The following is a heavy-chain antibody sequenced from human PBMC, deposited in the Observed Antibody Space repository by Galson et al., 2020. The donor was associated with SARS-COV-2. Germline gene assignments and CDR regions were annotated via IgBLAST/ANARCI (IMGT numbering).Heavy chain of an antibody. D-gene: IGHD2-8*02. CDR1: GYTFSSYG. Sequence: ASVKVSCKASGYTFSSYGVSWARQAPGQGLEWMGWISAQTGNTAYAQNHQGRVTLTTDKSTSTAYMELRSLRSDDTAVYYCARDRLGYCTGGVCYRSDYWGQGTLVTVSP. CDR3: ARDRLGYCTGGVCYRSDY. CDR2: ISAQTGNT. V-gene: IGHV1-18*01. J-gene: IGHJ4*02.